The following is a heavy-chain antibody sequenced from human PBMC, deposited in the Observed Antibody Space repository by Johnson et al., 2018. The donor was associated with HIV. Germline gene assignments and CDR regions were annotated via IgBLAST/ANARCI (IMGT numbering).Heavy chain of an antibody. V-gene: IGHV3-73*02. CDR2: IGTKSDNYAT. Sequence: VQLVESGGDLVQPGGSVKLSCEGSGFTFSGSAMHWVRQSPGKGLEWVGHIGTKSDNYATEYAASLKGRVIVSRDDSKNTPYLRMNSLKIEDTAVYYCARRTLGGYCPKGICPINAFDVWGQGTTVTVAS. CDR1: GFTFSGSA. D-gene: IGHD2-8*01. CDR3: ARRTLGGYCPKGICPINAFDV. J-gene: IGHJ3*01.